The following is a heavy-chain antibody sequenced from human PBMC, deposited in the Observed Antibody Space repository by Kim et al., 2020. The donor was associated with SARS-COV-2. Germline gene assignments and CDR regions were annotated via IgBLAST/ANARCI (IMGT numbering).Heavy chain of an antibody. CDR2: IYYSGST. V-gene: IGHV4-39*07. D-gene: IGHD3-10*01. J-gene: IGHJ6*02. Sequence: SETLSLTCTVSGGSISSSSYYWGWIRQPPGKGLEWIGSIYYSGSTYYNPSLKSRVTISVDTSKNQFSLKLSSVTAADTAVYYCVSITMVRGVILYYYGMDVWGQGTTVTVSS. CDR1: GGSISSSSYY. CDR3: VSITMVRGVILYYYGMDV.